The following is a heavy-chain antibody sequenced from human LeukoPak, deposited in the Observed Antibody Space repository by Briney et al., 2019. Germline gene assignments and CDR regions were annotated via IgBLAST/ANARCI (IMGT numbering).Heavy chain of an antibody. D-gene: IGHD3-22*01. CDR3: ARTYYDSSGYSLDY. Sequence: ASVNVSCTASGYTFTSYAMHWVRQAPGQRLEWMGWINAGNGNTKYSQKFQGRVTITRDTSASTAYMELSSLRSEDTALYYCARTYYDSSGYSLDYWGQGTLVTVSS. J-gene: IGHJ4*02. CDR2: INAGNGNT. V-gene: IGHV1-3*01. CDR1: GYTFTSYA.